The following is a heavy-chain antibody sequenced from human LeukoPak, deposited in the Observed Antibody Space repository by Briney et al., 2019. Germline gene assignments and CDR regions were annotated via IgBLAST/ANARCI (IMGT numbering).Heavy chain of an antibody. D-gene: IGHD5-12*01. CDR3: ARHSVVDMTYFHGNPRHFDP. V-gene: IGHV4-39*01. J-gene: IGHJ5*02. Sequence: SETLSLTCTVSGGSISTSNYYRAWIRQPPGKGLEWIGTISYSGRTYYNPSLKSRLTISVDTSKSQLSLNLKSVAAADMAVYYCARHSVVDMTYFHGNPRHFDPWGHGTLVTVSS. CDR1: GGSISTSNYY. CDR2: ISYSGRT.